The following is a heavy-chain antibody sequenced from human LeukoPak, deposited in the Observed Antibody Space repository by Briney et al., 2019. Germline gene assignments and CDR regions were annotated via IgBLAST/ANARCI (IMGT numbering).Heavy chain of an antibody. CDR3: ARGLGLDP. V-gene: IGHV4-4*07. CDR2: INPSGST. Sequence: SETLSLTCTVSGGSISNYYWSWIRQPAGKGLEWIGRINPSGSTNYNPSLKTRVTMSVDTSKTQFSLKVRSVTAADTAVYNCARGLGLDPWGQGTLVTVSS. J-gene: IGHJ5*02. CDR1: GGSISNYY.